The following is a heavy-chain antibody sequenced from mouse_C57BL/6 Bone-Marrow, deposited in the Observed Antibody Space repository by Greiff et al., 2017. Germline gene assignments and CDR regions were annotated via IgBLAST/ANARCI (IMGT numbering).Heavy chain of an antibody. CDR3: ARSRSFYYDYDPFDY. CDR2: IYPRSGNT. Sequence: LVESGAELARPGASVKLSCKASGYTFTSYGISWVKQSTGQGLEWIGEIYPRSGNTYYNEKFKGKATLTADKSSSTAYMELRSLTSEDSAVYFCARSRSFYYDYDPFDYWGQGTTLTVSS. D-gene: IGHD2-4*01. CDR1: GYTFTSYG. J-gene: IGHJ2*01. V-gene: IGHV1-81*01.